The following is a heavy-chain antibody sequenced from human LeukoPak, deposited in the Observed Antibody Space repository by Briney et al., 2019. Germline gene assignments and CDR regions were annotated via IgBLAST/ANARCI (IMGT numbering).Heavy chain of an antibody. CDR3: ATQYYDILTGYSDNWFDP. CDR2: MNPNSGNT. V-gene: IGHV1-8*01. CDR1: GYTFTSYD. D-gene: IGHD3-9*01. J-gene: IGHJ5*02. Sequence: ASVKVSCKASGYTFTSYDINWVRQATGQGLEWMGWMNPNSGNTGYAQKFQGRVTMTRNTSISTAYMELSSLRSEDTAVYYCATQYYDILTGYSDNWFDPWGQGTLVTVSS.